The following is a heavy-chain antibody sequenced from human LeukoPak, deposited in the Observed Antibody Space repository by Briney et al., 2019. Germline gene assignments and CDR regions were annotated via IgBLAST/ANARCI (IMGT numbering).Heavy chain of an antibody. Sequence: PGGSLGLSCAASGFTFSSYGMHWVRQAPGKGLEWVAFIRYDGSNKYYVDSVKGRFTISRDNSKNTLYLQMNSLRAEDTAVYYCANIGSSWWDYWGQGTLVTVSS. CDR2: IRYDGSNK. V-gene: IGHV3-30*02. CDR3: ANIGSSWWDY. J-gene: IGHJ4*02. CDR1: GFTFSSYG. D-gene: IGHD6-13*01.